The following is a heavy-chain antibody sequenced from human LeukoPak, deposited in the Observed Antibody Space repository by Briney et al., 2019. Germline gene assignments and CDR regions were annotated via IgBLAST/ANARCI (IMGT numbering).Heavy chain of an antibody. CDR2: IYYSGST. D-gene: IGHD4-11*01. Sequence: SQALSLNCTGSGGSISSYHWSWVPQPPGKGLEWIGYIYYSGSTNYNPSLKSRVTISVDTSKNQFSLKLSSVTAADTAVYYCARGNLVDYWGQGTLVTVSS. J-gene: IGHJ4*02. CDR3: ARGNLVDY. CDR1: GGSISSYH. V-gene: IGHV4-59*01.